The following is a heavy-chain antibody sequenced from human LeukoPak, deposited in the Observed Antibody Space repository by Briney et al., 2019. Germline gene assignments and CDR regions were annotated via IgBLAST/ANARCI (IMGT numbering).Heavy chain of an antibody. CDR3: ARHPYGDSFLDH. CDR2: ILWNGGRT. D-gene: IGHD3-10*01. CDR1: GFTFNSYG. J-gene: IGHJ4*02. Sequence: GGSLRLSCAASGFTFNSYGMSWVRQAPGKGLEWGCGILWNGGRTNYADFVKGRFTISRDNAKNSLYLQMNSLRAEDTALYYCARHPYGDSFLDHWGQGTLVTVSS. V-gene: IGHV3-20*04.